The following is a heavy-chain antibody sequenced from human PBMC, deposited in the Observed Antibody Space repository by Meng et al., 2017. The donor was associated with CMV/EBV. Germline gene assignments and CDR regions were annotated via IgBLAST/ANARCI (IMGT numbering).Heavy chain of an antibody. J-gene: IGHJ4*02. CDR2: IRYDGSNK. V-gene: IGHV3-30*02. CDR3: AKWACYYDSSGPNYFDY. CDR1: GFTFSSYG. Sequence: GGSLRLSCAASGFTFSSYGMHWVRQAPGKGLEWVAFIRYDGSNKYYADSVKGRFTISRDNSKNTLYLQMNSLRAEDTAVYYCAKWACYYDSSGPNYFDYWGQGTLVTVSS. D-gene: IGHD3-22*01.